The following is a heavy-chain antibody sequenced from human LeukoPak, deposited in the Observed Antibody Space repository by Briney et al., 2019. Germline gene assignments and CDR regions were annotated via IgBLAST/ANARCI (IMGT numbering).Heavy chain of an antibody. V-gene: IGHV1-8*01. CDR3: ARQDPYYYYMDA. J-gene: IGHJ6*03. CDR1: GYTFTSYD. Sequence: GASVKVSCKASGYTFTSYDINWVRPATGQGLEWMGWMNPNSGNTGYAQKFQGRVTMTRNTSISTAYMELSSLRSEETAVYYCARQDPYYYYMDAWGKGTTVTVSS. CDR2: MNPNSGNT.